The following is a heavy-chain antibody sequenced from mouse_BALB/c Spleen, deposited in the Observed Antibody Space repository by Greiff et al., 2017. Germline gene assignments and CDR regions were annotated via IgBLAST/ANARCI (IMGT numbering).Heavy chain of an antibody. Sequence: QVQLQQSGPGLVQPSQSLSITCTVSGFSLTSYGVHWVRQSPGKGLEWLGVIWSGGSTDYNAAFISRLSISKDNSKSQVFFKMNSLQANDTAIYYCASPNYYGSSYRGSYAMDYWGQGTSVTVSS. CDR2: IWSGGST. D-gene: IGHD1-1*01. J-gene: IGHJ4*01. CDR3: ASPNYYGSSYRGSYAMDY. V-gene: IGHV2-2*02. CDR1: GFSLTSYG.